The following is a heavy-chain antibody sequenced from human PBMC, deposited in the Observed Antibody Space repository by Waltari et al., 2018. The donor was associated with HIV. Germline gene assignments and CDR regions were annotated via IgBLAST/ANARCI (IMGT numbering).Heavy chain of an antibody. D-gene: IGHD6-19*01. CDR3: VRAAIYSRGCFDY. J-gene: IGHJ4*02. Sequence: QVQMVQSGAEVKKPGAAVKVSCKASGNTFTSYDINWGRQATVQGLEWMGWMNPNSGDTGYAQKFQGRITMTSNTSISTVYMELSSLTSEETAVYYCVRAAIYSRGCFDYWGQGTLVTVSS. CDR2: MNPNSGDT. CDR1: GNTFTSYD. V-gene: IGHV1-8*01.